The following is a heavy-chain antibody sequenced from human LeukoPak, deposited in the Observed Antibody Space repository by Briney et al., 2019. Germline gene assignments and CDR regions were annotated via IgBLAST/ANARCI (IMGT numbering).Heavy chain of an antibody. D-gene: IGHD4-17*01. CDR3: ARKAVTTADY. V-gene: IGHV1-18*01. Sequence: ASVKVSCKASGYTFTSYGISWVRQAPGQGLEWMGWISAYNGNTNYAQKFQGRITMTRDTSTSTVYMELSSLRSEDTAVYYCARKAVTTADYWGQGTLVTISS. CDR1: GYTFTSYG. CDR2: ISAYNGNT. J-gene: IGHJ4*02.